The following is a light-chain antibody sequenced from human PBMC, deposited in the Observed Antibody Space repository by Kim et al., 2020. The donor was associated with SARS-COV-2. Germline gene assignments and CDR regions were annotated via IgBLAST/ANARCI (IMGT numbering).Light chain of an antibody. Sequence: ASIGDRITITCRPSQNINIYLNWYYQKPGKAPNLLIYGAFSSQSGVPSRFSASASGTDFTLTISSLQPEDSGNYYCQQTYSIPLTFGGGTKVDIK. CDR1: QNINIY. CDR2: GAF. J-gene: IGKJ4*01. CDR3: QQTYSIPLT. V-gene: IGKV1-39*01.